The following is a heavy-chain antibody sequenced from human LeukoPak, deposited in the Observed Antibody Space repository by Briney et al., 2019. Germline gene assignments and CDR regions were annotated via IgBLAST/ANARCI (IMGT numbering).Heavy chain of an antibody. V-gene: IGHV3-72*01. Sequence: PWGSLRLSCAASGFTFSDHYMDWVRQAPGKGLEWVGRIRNKANSYTTEYAASVKGRFTISRDDSKNSLYLQMNSLKTEDTAVYSCARVGATTEGFDYWGQGTLVTVSS. CDR2: IRNKANSYTT. CDR3: ARVGATTEGFDY. CDR1: GFTFSDHY. D-gene: IGHD1-26*01. J-gene: IGHJ4*02.